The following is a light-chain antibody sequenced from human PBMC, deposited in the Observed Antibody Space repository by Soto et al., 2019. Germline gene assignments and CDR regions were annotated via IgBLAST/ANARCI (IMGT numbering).Light chain of an antibody. CDR2: GVS. V-gene: IGLV2-14*01. CDR1: NSDVGGYNY. CDR3: SSYTSSVIPVV. Sequence: QSALTQPASVSGSPGQSITISCTGTNSDVGGYNYVSWYQQYPGKAPKLMIYGVSNRPSGGSNRFSGSKSGNTASLTISGLQAEDEAAYYCSSYTSSVIPVVFGGGTKLTVL. J-gene: IGLJ2*01.